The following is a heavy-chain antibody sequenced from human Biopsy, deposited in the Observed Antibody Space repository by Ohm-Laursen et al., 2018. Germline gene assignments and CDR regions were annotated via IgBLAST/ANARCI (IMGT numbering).Heavy chain of an antibody. Sequence: SLRLSCTASGFAFTLYEMNWVRQAPGKGMEWISYIYGGGSPVSYADSVKGRFTISRDNAQNSLYLHMNSLRAEDTAVYYCARLNSGIYDASDLWGQGTMVIVSS. J-gene: IGHJ3*01. CDR1: GFAFTLYE. CDR3: ARLNSGIYDASDL. CDR2: IYGGGSPV. V-gene: IGHV3-48*03. D-gene: IGHD1-26*01.